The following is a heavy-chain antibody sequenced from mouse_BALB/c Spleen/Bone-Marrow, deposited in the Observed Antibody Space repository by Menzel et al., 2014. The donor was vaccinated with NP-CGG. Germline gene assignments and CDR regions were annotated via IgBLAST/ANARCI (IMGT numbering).Heavy chain of an antibody. J-gene: IGHJ3*01. CDR2: ISNGGGNT. Sequence: EVQGVESGGGLVQPGGSLKLSCATSGFTFSDYYMYWVRQTPEKRLEWVASISNGGGNTYYPDTLKGRFTISRDNAKNTLYLQMSRLKSEDTAIYYCTRHDYRYDAWFAYWGQGTLVTVSA. CDR1: GFTFSDYY. D-gene: IGHD2-14*01. V-gene: IGHV5-12*02. CDR3: TRHDYRYDAWFAY.